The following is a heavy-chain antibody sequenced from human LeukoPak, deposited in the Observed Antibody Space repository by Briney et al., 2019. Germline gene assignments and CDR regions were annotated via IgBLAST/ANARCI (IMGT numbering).Heavy chain of an antibody. V-gene: IGHV3-66*01. D-gene: IGHD2-21*02. CDR1: GFTVSSYY. J-gene: IGHJ5*02. CDR2: IYSGGST. Sequence: GGSLRLSCAASGFTVSSYYMSWVRQAPGKGLEWVSVIYSGGSTYYADCVKGRFTIARDNSKNTLYLQMNSLRAEDTAVYYCARGPWCLPHSNWFDPWAQGTLVTVSS. CDR3: ARGPWCLPHSNWFDP.